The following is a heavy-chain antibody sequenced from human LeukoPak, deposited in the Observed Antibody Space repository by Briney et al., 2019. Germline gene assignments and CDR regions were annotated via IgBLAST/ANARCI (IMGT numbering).Heavy chain of an antibody. CDR3: AGVGEYCSSTSCYTPPGAYFDY. CDR2: IYYSGST. CDR1: GGSISSYY. J-gene: IGHJ4*02. Sequence: SSETLSLTCTVSGGSISSYYWSWIRQPPGKGLELIGYIYYSGSTNYNPSLKSRVTISVDTSKNQFSLKLSSVTAADTAVYYCAGVGEYCSSTSCYTPPGAYFDYWGQGTLVTVSS. D-gene: IGHD2-2*02. V-gene: IGHV4-59*01.